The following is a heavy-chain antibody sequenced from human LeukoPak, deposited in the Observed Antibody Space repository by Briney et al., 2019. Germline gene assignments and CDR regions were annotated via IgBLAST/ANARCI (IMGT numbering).Heavy chain of an antibody. CDR3: ARARGWYCSSTSCTSGLYFDY. CDR1: GYTFTNYY. V-gene: IGHV1-69*13. J-gene: IGHJ4*02. D-gene: IGHD2-2*01. CDR2: IIPIFGTA. Sequence: AASVKVSCKATGYTFTNYYMHWVRQAPGQGLEWMGGIIPIFGTANYAQKFQGRVTITADESTSTAYMELSSLRSEDTAVYYCARARGWYCSSTSCTSGLYFDYWGQGTLVTVSS.